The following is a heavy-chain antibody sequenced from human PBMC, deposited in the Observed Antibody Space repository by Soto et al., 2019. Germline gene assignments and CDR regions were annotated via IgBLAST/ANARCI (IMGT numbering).Heavy chain of an antibody. D-gene: IGHD1-1*01. CDR2: IYATGTT. J-gene: IGHJ5*02. CDR3: VRDGTKTLRDWFDP. V-gene: IGHV4-4*07. CDR1: AASISGFY. Sequence: PSETLSLTCTVSAASISGFYWSWIRESAGKGLEWIGRIYATGTTYYNPSLKSRVMMSVDTSKKQFSLKLRSVTAADTAVYYCVRDGTKTLRDWFDPWGQGISVTVFS.